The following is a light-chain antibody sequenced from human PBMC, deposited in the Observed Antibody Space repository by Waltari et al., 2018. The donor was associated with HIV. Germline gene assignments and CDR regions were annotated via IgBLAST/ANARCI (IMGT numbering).Light chain of an antibody. CDR2: GAS. Sequence: EILMTQSPATLSVSPGERANLSCRAGQNIGDRLAWYQQKPGQAPRLLIYGASSRNPGIPARFIGRGSGTEFTLIISRLQSEDVAVYYCQQYLDWPPWTFGQGTKVEI. V-gene: IGKV3D-15*01. CDR3: QQYLDWPPWT. J-gene: IGKJ1*01. CDR1: QNIGDR.